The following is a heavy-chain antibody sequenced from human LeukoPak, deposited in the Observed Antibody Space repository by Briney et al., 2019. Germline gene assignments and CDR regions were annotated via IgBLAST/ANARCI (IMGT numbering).Heavy chain of an antibody. CDR3: ARYKAVAGTIDAFDF. Sequence: GGSLKISCKSSGYSFTSYWIGWVREMPGKDLEWMGIIYPGDSEARYSPSFRGQVTISADKSIDAAYLQWSSLKASDTAMYYCARYKAVAGTIDAFDFWGQGTMVTVSS. V-gene: IGHV5-51*01. D-gene: IGHD6-19*01. CDR1: GYSFTSYW. J-gene: IGHJ3*01. CDR2: IYPGDSEA.